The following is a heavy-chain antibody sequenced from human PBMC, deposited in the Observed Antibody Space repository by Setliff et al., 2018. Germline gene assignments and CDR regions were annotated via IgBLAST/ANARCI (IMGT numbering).Heavy chain of an antibody. CDR2: IRLDGSNR. J-gene: IGHJ4*02. CDR3: VRDLHWGFDY. D-gene: IGHD7-27*01. V-gene: IGHV3-30*02. Sequence: GGSLRLSCAASGFSFSSYGMHWVRQAPGKGLEWVAFIRLDGSNRDYADSVKGRFTISRDNAKNSLYLQMNSLRAEDTAVYYCVRDLHWGFDYWGLGTLVTVSS. CDR1: GFSFSSYG.